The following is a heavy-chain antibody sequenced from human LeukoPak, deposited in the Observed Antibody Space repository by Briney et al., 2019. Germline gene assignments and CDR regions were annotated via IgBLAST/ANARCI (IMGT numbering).Heavy chain of an antibody. CDR3: ARGVMTAIFAFDI. D-gene: IGHD2-21*02. Sequence: SETLSLTCTVSVDSISDYYWSWIPQPAGKGLELIGRIYTNGITNYNPSLKSRDTTSVDTSKNQLSLRLSSVTAEDTAVYYCARGVMTAIFAFDIWGQGTMVTVSS. CDR1: VDSISDYY. J-gene: IGHJ3*02. CDR2: IYTNGIT. V-gene: IGHV4-4*07.